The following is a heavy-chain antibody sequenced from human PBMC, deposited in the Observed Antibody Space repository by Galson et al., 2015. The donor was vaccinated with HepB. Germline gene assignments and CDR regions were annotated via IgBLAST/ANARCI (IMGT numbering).Heavy chain of an antibody. V-gene: IGHV3-33*01. CDR1: GFTFSSYG. Sequence: SLRLSCAASGFTFSSYGMHWVRQAPGKGLEWVAVIWYDGSNKYYADSVKGRFTISRDNSKNTLYLQMNSLRAEDTAVYYCARDRGFCSGGSCYLDAFDIWGQGTMVTVSS. J-gene: IGHJ3*02. CDR2: IWYDGSNK. D-gene: IGHD2-15*01. CDR3: ARDRGFCSGGSCYLDAFDI.